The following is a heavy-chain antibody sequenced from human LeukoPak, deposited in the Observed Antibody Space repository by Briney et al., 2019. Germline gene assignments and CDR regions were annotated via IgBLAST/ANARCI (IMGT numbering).Heavy chain of an antibody. D-gene: IGHD1-1*01. CDR2: ISYDGTHK. CDR1: GFTLSHYA. Sequence: GRSLRLSCAASGFTLSHYAMHWVRQAPGKGLEWVSIISYDGTHKYSADSVRGRFTISRDNSKNTLYLQMNSLRAEDTAVYYCAKDLGTFDYWGQGTLVTVSS. CDR3: AKDLGTFDY. J-gene: IGHJ4*02. V-gene: IGHV3-30-3*01.